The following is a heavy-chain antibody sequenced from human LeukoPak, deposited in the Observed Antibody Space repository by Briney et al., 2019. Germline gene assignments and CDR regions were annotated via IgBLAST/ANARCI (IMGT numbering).Heavy chain of an antibody. CDR2: INWNGGST. D-gene: IGHD6-6*01. V-gene: IGHV3-20*04. CDR3: TRDPRHFDS. Sequence: PGRSLRLSCAASGFTFSSYAMYWVRQAPGKGLEWVSGINWNGGSTGYADSVKGRFTISRDNAKNSLYLQMSSLRVEDTAVYYCTRDPRHFDSCGQGTLVTVSS. J-gene: IGHJ5*01. CDR1: GFTFSSYA.